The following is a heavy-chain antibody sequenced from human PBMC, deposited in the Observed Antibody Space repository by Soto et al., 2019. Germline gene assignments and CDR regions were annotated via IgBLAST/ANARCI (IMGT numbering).Heavy chain of an antibody. J-gene: IGHJ4*02. CDR1: GGSITSYY. D-gene: IGHD3-10*01. CDR3: ATGRVYFGSEY. V-gene: IGHV4-59*01. Sequence: QVQLQESGPGLVKPLETLSHTCTVPGGSITSYYWSWVRQPPGKGLEWIGYIYYNGNINYNPSLKSRLTISLDTSKNQSSLRLSSVTAADTAVYYCATGRVYFGSEYWGQGTLVTVSS. CDR2: IYYNGNI.